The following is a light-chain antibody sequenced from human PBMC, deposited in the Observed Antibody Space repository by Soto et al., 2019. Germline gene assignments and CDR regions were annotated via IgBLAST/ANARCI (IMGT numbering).Light chain of an antibody. Sequence: EIVLTHSPGTLSLSPGERATLSCRASQSFSRSYLAWYQQKPGQAPRLVIYGASSRATGIPDRFSGSGSGTDFTLTISRLEPEDFAVYYCQQYGTSGWTFGQGTKLEIK. CDR3: QQYGTSGWT. V-gene: IGKV3-20*01. J-gene: IGKJ2*01. CDR2: GAS. CDR1: QSFSRSY.